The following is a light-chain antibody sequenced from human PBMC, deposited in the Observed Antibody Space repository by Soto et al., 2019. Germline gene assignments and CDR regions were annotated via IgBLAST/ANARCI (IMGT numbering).Light chain of an antibody. V-gene: IGKV1-39*01. CDR2: SAS. J-gene: IGKJ2*01. Sequence: DLQMTQSPSSLSASVGDRVTITCRASQSISSYLNWYQQKPGKAPKLLIYSASSLQSGVPSRFSGSGSGTDFTPTISSLQPEDFAAYYCQQSYSTPMYTFGQGTKLEIK. CDR1: QSISSY. CDR3: QQSYSTPMYT.